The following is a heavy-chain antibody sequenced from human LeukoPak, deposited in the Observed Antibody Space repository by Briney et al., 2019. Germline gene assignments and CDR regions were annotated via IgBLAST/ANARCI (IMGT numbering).Heavy chain of an antibody. J-gene: IGHJ4*02. Sequence: GGSLRLSCAASGFTVSSNYMSWVRQAPGKGLEWVSVIYSGGSTYYADSVKGRFTISRHNSKNTLYLQMNSLRVEDTAVYYCARVDGSSGYCFDYWGQGTLVTVSS. D-gene: IGHD3-22*01. CDR1: GFTVSSNY. CDR2: IYSGGST. CDR3: ARVDGSSGYCFDY. V-gene: IGHV3-53*04.